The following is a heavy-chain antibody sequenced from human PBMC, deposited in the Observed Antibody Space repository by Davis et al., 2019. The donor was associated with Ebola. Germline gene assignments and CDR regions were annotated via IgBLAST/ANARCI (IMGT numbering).Heavy chain of an antibody. Sequence: PGGSLRLSCAASGFSFKNYEMNWVRQAPGKGLEWLSYIYNGGGPTYYADSVKGRFTVSRDNTKNSLYLQMTNLSADDSAIYYCARVGGTSGSFLDCWGRGTLVTVSA. CDR1: GFSFKNYE. J-gene: IGHJ4*02. V-gene: IGHV3-48*03. CDR2: IYNGGGPT. D-gene: IGHD1-26*01. CDR3: ARVGGTSGSFLDC.